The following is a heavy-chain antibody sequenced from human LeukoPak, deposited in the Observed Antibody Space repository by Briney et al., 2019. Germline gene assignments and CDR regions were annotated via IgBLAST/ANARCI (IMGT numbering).Heavy chain of an antibody. Sequence: GESLKISCKGSGYSFTSYWMGWVRQMPGKGLEWMGFIYSDESLIRYSPSFEGQVTISADNSINTAYLQWNSLKASDTAMYYCGRYGLSGNGYTSYFYYGMDFWGQGTAVTVSS. J-gene: IGHJ6*02. D-gene: IGHD5-12*01. V-gene: IGHV5-51*01. CDR1: GYSFTSYW. CDR2: IYSDESLI. CDR3: GRYGLSGNGYTSYFYYGMDF.